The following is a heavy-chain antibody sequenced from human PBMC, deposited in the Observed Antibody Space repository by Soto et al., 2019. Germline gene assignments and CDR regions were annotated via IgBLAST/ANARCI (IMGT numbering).Heavy chain of an antibody. CDR1: GASISSGDYY. D-gene: IGHD1-7*01. J-gene: IGHJ4*02. V-gene: IGHV4-30-4*01. CDR3: VREANWHYELGNYFDN. CDR2: IFHSGST. Sequence: SETLSLTCTVSGASISSGDYYWSWIRQPPGKGLEWIGYIFHSGSTYYNPSLKSRITISVDMSKNQFSLNLRSVTAADTAVYYCVREANWHYELGNYFDNWGQGILVTVSS.